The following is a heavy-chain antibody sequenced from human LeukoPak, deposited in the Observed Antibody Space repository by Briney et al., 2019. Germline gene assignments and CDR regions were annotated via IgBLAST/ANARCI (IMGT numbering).Heavy chain of an antibody. CDR2: IASDGSST. Sequence: GGSLRLSCAASGFTYSSYWMNWVRQAPGKGLVWVSRIASDGSSTTYADSVKGRFSISRDNAKNTLYLQMNGLRVEDTAVYYCARGRPHGNDYWGQGTLVTVSS. CDR1: GFTYSSYW. D-gene: IGHD4-23*01. J-gene: IGHJ4*02. V-gene: IGHV3-74*01. CDR3: ARGRPHGNDY.